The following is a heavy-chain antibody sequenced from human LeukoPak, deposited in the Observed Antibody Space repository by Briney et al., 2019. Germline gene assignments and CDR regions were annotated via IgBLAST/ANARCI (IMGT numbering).Heavy chain of an antibody. CDR3: ARDPSSFGGRFDP. D-gene: IGHD3-10*01. J-gene: IGHJ5*02. CDR2: IYSSGST. V-gene: IGHV4-4*07. CDR1: GGSIRRYY. Sequence: SETLVLTWTVSGGSIRRYYWNWIRQPAGKGLEWIGRIYSSGSTNYNPSLKSRVTMSVDTSKNQFSLKLSSVTAADTAVYYCARDPSSFGGRFDPWGQGTLVAVSS.